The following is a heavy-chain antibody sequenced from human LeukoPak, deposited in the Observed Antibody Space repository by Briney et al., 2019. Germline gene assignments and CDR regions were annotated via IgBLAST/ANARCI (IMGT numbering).Heavy chain of an antibody. CDR2: ISSSGSTI. CDR1: GFTFSDYY. Sequence: GGSLRLSCAASGFTFSDYYMSWIRQAPGKGLEWVSYISSSGSTIYYADSVKGRFTISRDNAKNSLYLQMNSLRAEDTAVYYCAGAPYYYDSSGYSDYWAQETLVTVP. CDR3: AGAPYYYDSSGYSDY. V-gene: IGHV3-11*01. D-gene: IGHD3-22*01. J-gene: IGHJ4*02.